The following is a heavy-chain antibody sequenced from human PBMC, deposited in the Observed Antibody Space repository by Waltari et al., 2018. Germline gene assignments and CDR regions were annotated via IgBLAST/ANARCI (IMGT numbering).Heavy chain of an antibody. V-gene: IGHV4-38-2*01. J-gene: IGHJ3*02. CDR2: IYHSGST. Sequence: QVQLQESGPGLVKPSETLSLTCAVSGYSISSGYYWGWLRQPPGKGLEWIGSIYHSGSTYYNPSLKSRVTISVDTSKNQFSLKLSSVTAADTAVYYCARHEGRGSGSDAFDIWGQGTMVTVSS. CDR3: ARHEGRGSGSDAFDI. CDR1: GYSISSGYY. D-gene: IGHD1-26*01.